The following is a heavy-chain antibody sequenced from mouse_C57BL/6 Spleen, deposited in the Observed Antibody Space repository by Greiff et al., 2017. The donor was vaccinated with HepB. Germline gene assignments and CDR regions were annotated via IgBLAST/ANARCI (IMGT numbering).Heavy chain of an antibody. Sequence: QVQLQQSGAELAKPGASVKLSCKASGYTFTSYWMHWVQQRPGQGLEWIGYINPSSGYTKYTQKVKDKATLTADKSSSTAYMQLSSLTYEDSAFYYCARAPFITTVVNFDVWGTGTTVTVSS. J-gene: IGHJ1*03. D-gene: IGHD1-1*01. V-gene: IGHV1-7*01. CDR3: ARAPFITTVVNFDV. CDR2: INPSSGYT. CDR1: GYTFTSYW.